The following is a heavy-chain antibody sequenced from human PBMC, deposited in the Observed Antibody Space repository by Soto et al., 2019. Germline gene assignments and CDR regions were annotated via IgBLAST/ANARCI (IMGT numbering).Heavy chain of an antibody. V-gene: IGHV3-33*01. Sequence: GGPLRLSCGTSGFTFSSYGMHWVRQAPGKGLEWVALIWYDGSNKYYADSVKGRFTVSRDNSKNTLYLQMNSLRAEDTAVYYCARDRGTGQWLPLDYWGQGTLVTVSS. J-gene: IGHJ4*02. CDR1: GFTFSSYG. CDR2: IWYDGSNK. D-gene: IGHD6-19*01. CDR3: ARDRGTGQWLPLDY.